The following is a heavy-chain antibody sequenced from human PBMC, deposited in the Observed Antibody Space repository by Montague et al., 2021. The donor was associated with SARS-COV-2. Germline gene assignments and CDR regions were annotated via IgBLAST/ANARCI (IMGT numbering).Heavy chain of an antibody. CDR3: AGTYYDFWSGFIHYYDMDV. Sequence: SETLSLTCTVSGGSISSYYWSWIRQPPGKGLEWIGYIYYSGSTNYNPSLKSRVTISVDTSKNQFSLKLSSVTAADTAVYYCAGTYYDFWSGFIHYYDMDVWGKGTTVTVSS. V-gene: IGHV4-59*01. CDR1: GGSISSYY. CDR2: IYYSGST. D-gene: IGHD3-3*01. J-gene: IGHJ6*03.